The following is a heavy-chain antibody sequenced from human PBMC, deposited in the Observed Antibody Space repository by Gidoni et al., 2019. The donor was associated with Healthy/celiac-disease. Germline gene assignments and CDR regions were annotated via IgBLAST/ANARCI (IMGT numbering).Heavy chain of an antibody. D-gene: IGHD6-6*01. CDR1: GFTFSSYA. J-gene: IGHJ4*02. V-gene: IGHV3-23*01. CDR3: AKDRIAARSFDY. Sequence: EVQLLESGGGLVQPGGSLRLSCAASGFTFSSYAMGWVRQAPGKGLEWVSAISGSGGSTYDADSVKGRFTISRDNSKNTLYLQMNSLRAEDTAVYYCAKDRIAARSFDYWGQGTLVTVSS. CDR2: ISGSGGST.